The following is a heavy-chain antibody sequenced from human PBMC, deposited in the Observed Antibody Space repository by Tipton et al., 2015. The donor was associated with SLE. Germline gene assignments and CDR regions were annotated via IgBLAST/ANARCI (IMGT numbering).Heavy chain of an antibody. CDR2: IYVTASGST. V-gene: IGHV4-4*08. CDR1: GGSASGFY. Sequence: TLSLTCTVSGGSASGFYWSWIRQPAGKGLEWIGYIYVTASGSTSSNPSLKSRITISADTSRNQFFLTLSSLTAADTAVYYCARDRGNTLVQYWGQGTLVTVSS. D-gene: IGHD3-10*01. J-gene: IGHJ4*02. CDR3: ARDRGNTLVQY.